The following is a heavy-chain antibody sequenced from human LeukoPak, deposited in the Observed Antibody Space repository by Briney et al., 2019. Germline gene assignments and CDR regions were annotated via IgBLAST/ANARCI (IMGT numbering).Heavy chain of an antibody. CDR2: ISYSGTT. CDR3: GRVTTGTVGH. Sequence: PSETLSLTCTVSGGSINNYHWGWIRQPPGKGLEWIGYISYSGTTNYNPSLKSRVTISVDMSKSQFSLKLNSVTAADTAVYYCGRVTTGTVGHWGQGTLVTVSS. J-gene: IGHJ4*02. CDR1: GGSINNYH. V-gene: IGHV4-59*01. D-gene: IGHD1-1*01.